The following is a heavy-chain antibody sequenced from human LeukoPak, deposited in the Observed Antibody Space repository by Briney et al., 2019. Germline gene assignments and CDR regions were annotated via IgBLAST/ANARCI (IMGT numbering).Heavy chain of an antibody. D-gene: IGHD2-21*01. J-gene: IGHJ3*02. Sequence: SETLSLTCTVSGGSISSYYWSWIRQPPGKGLEWIGYIYYSGSTNYNPSLKSRVTISVDTSKNQFSLKLSSVTAADTAVYYCARSGAFFGGDGAFDMWGQGTMVTVSS. CDR1: GGSISSYY. CDR2: IYYSGST. CDR3: ARSGAFFGGDGAFDM. V-gene: IGHV4-59*01.